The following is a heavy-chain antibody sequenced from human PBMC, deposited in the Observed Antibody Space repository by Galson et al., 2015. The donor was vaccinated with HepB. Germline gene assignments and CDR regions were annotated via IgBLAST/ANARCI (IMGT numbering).Heavy chain of an antibody. Sequence: ETLSLTCAVYGGSFSGYYWSWIRQPPGKGLEWIGEINHSGSTNYNPSLKSRVTISVDTSKNQFSLKLSSVTAADTAVYYCARAGYCSSGSCYVSGTSYYFDYWGQGTLVTVSS. CDR2: INHSGST. CDR3: ARAGYCSSGSCYVSGTSYYFDY. CDR1: GGSFSGYY. D-gene: IGHD2-15*01. J-gene: IGHJ4*02. V-gene: IGHV4-34*01.